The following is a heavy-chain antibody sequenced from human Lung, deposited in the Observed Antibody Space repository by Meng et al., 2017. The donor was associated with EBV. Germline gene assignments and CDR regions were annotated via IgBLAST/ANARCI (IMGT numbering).Heavy chain of an antibody. CDR1: GYTFTDYF. CDR3: AREKSPGHFDY. V-gene: IGHV1-46*01. Sequence: VEVVWCGGGVMKPGASIRVSCRASGYTFTDYFLHWVRQAPGQGLEWLGTINPNNGGTNYAQRFQDRVTLTRDTSTSTVYMELSSLGSEDTALYYCAREKSPGHFDYLGQGILVTVSS. J-gene: IGHJ4*02. CDR2: INPNNGGT.